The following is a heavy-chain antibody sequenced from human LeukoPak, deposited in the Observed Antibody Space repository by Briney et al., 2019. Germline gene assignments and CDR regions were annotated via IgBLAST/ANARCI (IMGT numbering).Heavy chain of an antibody. D-gene: IGHD5-18*01. Sequence: GGSLILSCAASGFTFSSYSMNWVRQAPGKGLEWVSSISSSSSYIYYADSVKGRFTISRDNAKNSLYLQMNSLRAEDTAVYYCARGSPPGYLNWFDPWGQGTLVTVSS. CDR3: ARGSPPGYLNWFDP. V-gene: IGHV3-21*01. CDR2: ISSSSSYI. CDR1: GFTFSSYS. J-gene: IGHJ5*02.